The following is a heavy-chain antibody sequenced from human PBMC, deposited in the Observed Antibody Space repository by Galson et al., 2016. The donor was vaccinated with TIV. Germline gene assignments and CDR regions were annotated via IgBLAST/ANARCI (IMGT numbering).Heavy chain of an antibody. Sequence: VKVSCKVSGYKFSDYHMHWVQQAPGKGLEWLGRADPEDDETIYSEKFQGRITITADTSTDTVYLEVGSLRSEDTAIYYCARDLNWNDGGFDPWGQGSLVTVSS. CDR2: ADPEDDET. V-gene: IGHV1-69-2*01. CDR1: GYKFSDYH. J-gene: IGHJ5*02. D-gene: IGHD1-20*01. CDR3: ARDLNWNDGGFDP.